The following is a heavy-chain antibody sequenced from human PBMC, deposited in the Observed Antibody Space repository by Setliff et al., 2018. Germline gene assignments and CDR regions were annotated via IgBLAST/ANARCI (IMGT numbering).Heavy chain of an antibody. D-gene: IGHD1-26*01. Sequence: PGESLKISCKDSGYRFSSHWTGWVRQMPGKGLEWMGIIYPGDSDTRYNPSFQGQVTISADKSISTAYLQWSSLKASDTAMYYCASSSGSSSNDAFDIWGQGTTVTVSS. CDR1: GYRFSSHW. CDR3: ASSSGSSSNDAFDI. J-gene: IGHJ3*02. V-gene: IGHV5-51*01. CDR2: IYPGDSDT.